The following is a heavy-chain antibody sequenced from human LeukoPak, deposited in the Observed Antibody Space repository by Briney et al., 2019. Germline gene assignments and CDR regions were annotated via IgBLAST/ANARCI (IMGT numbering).Heavy chain of an antibody. Sequence: PGGSLRLSCAASGFTFSSYVMSWVRQAPGKGLEWVSAISGSGGSTYYADSVKGRFTISRDNSKNTLYLQMNSLRAEDTAVYYCAKVIPDWNDREMDYWGQGTLVTVSS. CDR1: GFTFSSYV. J-gene: IGHJ4*02. CDR2: ISGSGGST. V-gene: IGHV3-23*01. CDR3: AKVIPDWNDREMDY. D-gene: IGHD1-1*01.